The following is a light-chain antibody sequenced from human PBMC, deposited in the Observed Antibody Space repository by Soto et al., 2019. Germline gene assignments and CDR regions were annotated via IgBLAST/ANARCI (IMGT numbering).Light chain of an antibody. J-gene: IGKJ4*01. CDR3: QQANSFPLT. Sequence: DIQVTQSPSSVSASVGARVTITCRASQDINNWLAWYQQKPGKAPKLLIYTTSNLQSGVPSRFSGSGSGTDFTLTISSLQPEDFAPYYCQQANSFPLTFGGGTKVEIK. CDR1: QDINNW. V-gene: IGKV1D-12*01. CDR2: TTS.